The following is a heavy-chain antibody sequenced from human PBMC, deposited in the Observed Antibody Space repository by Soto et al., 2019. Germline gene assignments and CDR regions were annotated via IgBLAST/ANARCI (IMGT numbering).Heavy chain of an antibody. CDR1: GGSISSGGYY. J-gene: IGHJ5*02. D-gene: IGHD1-1*01. CDR2: IYYSGST. Sequence: PSETLSLTCTVSGGSISSGGYYWSWIRQHPGKGLEWIGYIYYSGSTYYNPSLKSRVTISVDTSKNQFSLRLSSVTAADTAVYYCARFNWNSRVWFDPWGQGTLVTVSS. V-gene: IGHV4-31*03. CDR3: ARFNWNSRVWFDP.